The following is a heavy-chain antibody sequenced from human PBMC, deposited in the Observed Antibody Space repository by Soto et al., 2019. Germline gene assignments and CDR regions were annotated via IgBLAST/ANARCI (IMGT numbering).Heavy chain of an antibody. CDR1: GGSIRSSNYY. CDR3: ARLSHPYWFDP. J-gene: IGHJ5*02. V-gene: IGHV4-39*01. Sequence: QLQLQESGPGLVKPSETLSLTCTVSGGSIRSSNYYWGWIRQPPGKGLEWIGTIYYSGSTYSNPSLESRVTISVDTSKSQFSLKLTSVTAADTAIYYCARLSHPYWFDPWGQGTLVTVSS. CDR2: IYYSGST.